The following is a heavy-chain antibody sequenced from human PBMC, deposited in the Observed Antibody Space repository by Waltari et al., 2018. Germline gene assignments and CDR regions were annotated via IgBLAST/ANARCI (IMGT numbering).Heavy chain of an antibody. Sequence: QVQLQQWGAGLLKPSETLSLTCAVYGGSFSGYYWSWIRQPPGKGLEWIGEINQSGSTNYNPSLKSRVTISVDTSKNQFSLKLSSVTAADTAVYYCARGIAVAGTLNYFDYWGQGTLVTVSS. CDR2: INQSGST. CDR1: GGSFSGYY. J-gene: IGHJ4*02. V-gene: IGHV4-34*01. D-gene: IGHD6-19*01. CDR3: ARGIAVAGTLNYFDY.